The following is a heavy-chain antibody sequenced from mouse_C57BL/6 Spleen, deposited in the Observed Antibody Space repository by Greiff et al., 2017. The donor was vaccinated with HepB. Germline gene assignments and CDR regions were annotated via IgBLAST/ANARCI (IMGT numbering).Heavy chain of an antibody. D-gene: IGHD2-5*01. CDR2: ILPGSGST. Sequence: QVQLQQSGAELMKPGASVKLSCKATGYTFTGYWIEWVKQRPGHGLEWIGEILPGSGSTNYNEKFKGKATFTADTSSNTAYMQLSSLTTEDSAIYYCASWTYYSNGPYAMDYWGQGTSVTVSS. J-gene: IGHJ4*01. V-gene: IGHV1-9*01. CDR1: GYTFTGYW. CDR3: ASWTYYSNGPYAMDY.